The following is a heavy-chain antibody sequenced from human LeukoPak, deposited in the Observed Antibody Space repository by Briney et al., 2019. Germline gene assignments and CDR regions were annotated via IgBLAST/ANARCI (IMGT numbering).Heavy chain of an antibody. CDR2: INPNSGGT. CDR3: ARDVTSTPNCEFDY. Sequence: GASVKVSCKGFGYTFADYFIHWVRQAPGQGLEWMGRINPNSGGTEYAPKFQGRVTMTRDTSISTAYVEVSRLISGDTAVYYCARDVTSTPNCEFDYWGQGTLVIVYS. J-gene: IGHJ4*02. D-gene: IGHD2-21*01. V-gene: IGHV1-2*06. CDR1: GYTFADYF.